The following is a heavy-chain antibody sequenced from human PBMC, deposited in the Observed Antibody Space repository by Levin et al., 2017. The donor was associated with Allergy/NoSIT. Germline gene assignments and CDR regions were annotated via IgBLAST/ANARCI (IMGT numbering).Heavy chain of an antibody. CDR2: VSSSGSTI. D-gene: IGHD3-9*01. V-gene: IGHV3-48*03. J-gene: IGHJ3*02. CDR3: ARDRTLVTTKNAFDI. CDR1: GFTFNTYD. Sequence: GGSLRLSCAASGFTFNTYDMNWVRQAPGKGLEWVSTVSSSGSTIYYADSVKGRFTISRDNAKSSLYLQMYSLRAEDTAVYYCARDRTLVTTKNAFDIWGQGTMVTVSA.